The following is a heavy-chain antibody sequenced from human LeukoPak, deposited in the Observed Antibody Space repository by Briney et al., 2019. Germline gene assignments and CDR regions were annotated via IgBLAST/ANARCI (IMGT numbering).Heavy chain of an antibody. CDR3: AREGVIVGATTENY. Sequence: SGRSLRLSCAASGFTFSSYGMHWVRQAPGKGLEWVAVISYDGSNKYYADSVKGRFTISRDNAKNSLYLQMNSLRAEDAAVYYCAREGVIVGATTENYWGQGTLVTVSS. J-gene: IGHJ4*02. V-gene: IGHV3-30*03. CDR2: ISYDGSNK. D-gene: IGHD1-26*01. CDR1: GFTFSSYG.